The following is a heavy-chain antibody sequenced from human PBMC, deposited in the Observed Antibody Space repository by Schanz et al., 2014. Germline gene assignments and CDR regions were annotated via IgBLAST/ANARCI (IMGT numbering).Heavy chain of an antibody. D-gene: IGHD2-2*01. Sequence: QVQLQQWGAGLLKPSETLSLTCAVYGGSFSGYYWTWIRQPPGKGLEWIGEIHHSGRTNYNPSLKSRSTITIDSSKNQFSLKLSSATAADTAVYYCARGEWSTSQFDYWGHGTLVTVSS. J-gene: IGHJ4*01. CDR1: GGSFSGYY. V-gene: IGHV4-34*01. CDR3: ARGEWSTSQFDY. CDR2: IHHSGRT.